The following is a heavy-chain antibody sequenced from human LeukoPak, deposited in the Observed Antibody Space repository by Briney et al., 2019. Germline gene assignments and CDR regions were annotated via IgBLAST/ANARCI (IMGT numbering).Heavy chain of an antibody. CDR2: IEQDSSAT. CDR1: GFTFSRFA. J-gene: IGHJ6*02. CDR3: ASHSGSYYYYYGMDV. D-gene: IGHD1-26*01. Sequence: GGSLRLSCEASGFTFSRFAMTWVRQAPGRGLEWVSTIEQDSSATYSADSVRGRFAISRDNSKNTLYLQLNSLRAEDTAVYYCASHSGSYYYYYGMDVWGQGTTVTVSS. V-gene: IGHV3-23*05.